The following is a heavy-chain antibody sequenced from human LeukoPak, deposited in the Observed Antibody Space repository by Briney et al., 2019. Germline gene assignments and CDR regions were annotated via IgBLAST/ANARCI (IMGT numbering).Heavy chain of an antibody. CDR1: GGSFSGYY. J-gene: IGHJ4*02. Sequence: KSSETLSLTCAVYGGSFSGYYWSWIRQPPGKGLEWIGEINHCGSTNYNPSLKSRVTISVDTSKNQFSLKLSSVTAADTAVYYCARGGRYFDWLLPYYFDYWGQGTLVTVSS. CDR2: INHCGST. CDR3: ARGGRYFDWLLPYYFDY. D-gene: IGHD3-9*01. V-gene: IGHV4-34*01.